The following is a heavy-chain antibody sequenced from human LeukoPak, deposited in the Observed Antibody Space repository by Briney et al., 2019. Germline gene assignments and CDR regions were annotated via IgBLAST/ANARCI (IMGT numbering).Heavy chain of an antibody. Sequence: PGGFLRLSCAASGFTFSSYGMHWVRQAPGKGLEWVAFIRYDGSNKYYADSVKGRFTISRDNPKNTLYLQMNSLRAEDTAVYYCAKDLVLTMIVVVMGVDYWGQGTLVTVSS. V-gene: IGHV3-30*02. CDR2: IRYDGSNK. CDR3: AKDLVLTMIVVVMGVDY. CDR1: GFTFSSYG. J-gene: IGHJ4*02. D-gene: IGHD3-22*01.